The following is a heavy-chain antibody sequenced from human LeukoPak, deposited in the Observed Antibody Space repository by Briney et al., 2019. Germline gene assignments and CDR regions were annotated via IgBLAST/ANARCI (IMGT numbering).Heavy chain of an antibody. V-gene: IGHV3-9*01. Sequence: PGGSLRLSCAASGFTFDDYAMHWVRQAPGKGLEWVSGISWNSGSIGYADSVKGRFTISRDNAKNSLYLQTNSLRAEDTALYYCAKDRWFGELLPYYFDYWGQGTLVTVSS. CDR3: AKDRWFGELLPYYFDY. CDR2: ISWNSGSI. J-gene: IGHJ4*02. CDR1: GFTFDDYA. D-gene: IGHD3-10*01.